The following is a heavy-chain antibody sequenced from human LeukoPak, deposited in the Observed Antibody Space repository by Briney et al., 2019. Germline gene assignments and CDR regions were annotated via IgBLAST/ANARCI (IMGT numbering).Heavy chain of an antibody. CDR2: IYYRGNT. D-gene: IGHD4-11*01. CDR3: ARHLPGYSNTWPGP. V-gene: IGHV4-59*08. CDR1: GDSIRNYY. J-gene: IGHJ5*02. Sequence: SETLSLTCTVSGDSIRNYYWSWIRQPPGKGLEWIGYIYYRGNTNYNPSLKSRVIISIDTSKNQFSLKLRSVTAADTAVYYCARHLPGYSNTWPGPWGQGNLVTVSS.